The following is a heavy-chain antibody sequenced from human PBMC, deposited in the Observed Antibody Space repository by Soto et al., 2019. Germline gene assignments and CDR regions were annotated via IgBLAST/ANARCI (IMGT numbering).Heavy chain of an antibody. Sequence: VASVKVSCKPSGYTFTSYYIHWVRQAPGQGLEWMGTINPSGGDTTYAQKFQGRVTMTRDTSTSTVYMELSSLRPEDTAVYYCARRKVRGVIIKDYWGQGTLVTVSS. CDR3: ARRKVRGVIIKDY. CDR2: INPSGGDT. V-gene: IGHV1-46*01. CDR1: GYTFTSYY. J-gene: IGHJ4*02. D-gene: IGHD3-10*01.